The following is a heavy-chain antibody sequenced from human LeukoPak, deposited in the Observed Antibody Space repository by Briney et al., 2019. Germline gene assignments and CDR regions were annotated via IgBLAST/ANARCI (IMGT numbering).Heavy chain of an antibody. CDR1: GFTVSSNY. Sequence: PGGSLRLSCAASGFTVSSNYVSWVRQAPGKGREWVAVIYSAGSIYYGASVKGRFTISRDISKNTLYLQLNSLRAEDSAVYYCRTELIRGVMTTAFVIWGQGTMVTVSS. D-gene: IGHD3-10*01. V-gene: IGHV3-66*01. CDR2: IYSAGSI. CDR3: RTELIRGVMTTAFVI. J-gene: IGHJ3*02.